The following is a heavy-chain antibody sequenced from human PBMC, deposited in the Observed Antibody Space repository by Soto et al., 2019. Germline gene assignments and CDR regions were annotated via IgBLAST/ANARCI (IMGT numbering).Heavy chain of an antibody. CDR2: ISVSGGST. CDR3: AKEASPYGTNPFDV. V-gene: IGHV3-23*02. CDR1: GFTFSSYA. D-gene: IGHD1-26*01. J-gene: IGHJ3*01. Sequence: PGGSLRLSCAASGFTFSSYAMSWVRQAPGQGLQWVSGISVSGGSTYYGDSVKGRFTISRDNSKNTLYLQMDSLSAADTAVYYCAKEASPYGTNPFDVWGQGTTVTVS.